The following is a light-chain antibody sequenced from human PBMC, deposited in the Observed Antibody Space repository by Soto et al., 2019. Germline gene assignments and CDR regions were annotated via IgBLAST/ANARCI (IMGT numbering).Light chain of an antibody. Sequence: EKLMSQSPATLSVSPGERVTLSCRASQNIHNHMSWFLQKPGQTPRLLIYDAIIRAADVPARFSGSGSGTDFTLTISSLEPEDFGIFYCLQRADWPKITFGQGTRLEIK. CDR3: LQRADWPKIT. CDR2: DAI. V-gene: IGKV3-11*01. J-gene: IGKJ5*01. CDR1: QNIHNH.